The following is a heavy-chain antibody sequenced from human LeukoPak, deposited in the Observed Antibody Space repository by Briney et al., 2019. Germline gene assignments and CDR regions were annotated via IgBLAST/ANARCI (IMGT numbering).Heavy chain of an antibody. CDR1: GFTFSSYG. CDR2: IPYDGSNK. CDR3: AKGGLYMIVVVLDY. D-gene: IGHD3-22*01. V-gene: IGHV3-30*18. Sequence: GGSLRLSCAASGFTFSSYGMHWVRRAPGKGLEWGAVIPYDGSNKYYADSVKGRFTISRDNSKNTLYLQMNSLRAEDTAVYYCAKGGLYMIVVVLDYWGQGTLVTVSS. J-gene: IGHJ4*02.